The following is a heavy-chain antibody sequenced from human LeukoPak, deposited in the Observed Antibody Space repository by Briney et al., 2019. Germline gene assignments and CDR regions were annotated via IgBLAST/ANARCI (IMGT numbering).Heavy chain of an antibody. Sequence: PSETLSLTCTVSGGSISTSGYYWGWIRQSPGKGLEWIGSIYYSGSTYYNPSLKSRVTIFVDTSRNQFSLKLSSVTAADTAVYYCARRGHAGSGGLYYTFDYWGQGTLVTVSS. D-gene: IGHD2-15*01. V-gene: IGHV4-39*01. CDR3: ARRGHAGSGGLYYTFDY. CDR2: IYYSGST. J-gene: IGHJ4*02. CDR1: GGSISTSGYY.